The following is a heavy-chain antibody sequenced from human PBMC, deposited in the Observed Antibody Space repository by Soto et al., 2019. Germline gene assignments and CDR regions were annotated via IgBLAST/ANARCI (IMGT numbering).Heavy chain of an antibody. Sequence: GGCLRLSCAAPGFTFSTYAMSWVRQAPGKGLEWVSVITSTGGRTFYADSVKGRFTISRDNSKNTLYLQMDSLRADDTAVYYCAKDYPTGTTNTFFDLWGLGTLVTSPQ. J-gene: IGHJ4*02. CDR1: GFTFSTYA. CDR3: AKDYPTGTTNTFFDL. V-gene: IGHV3-23*01. D-gene: IGHD4-17*01. CDR2: ITSTGGRT.